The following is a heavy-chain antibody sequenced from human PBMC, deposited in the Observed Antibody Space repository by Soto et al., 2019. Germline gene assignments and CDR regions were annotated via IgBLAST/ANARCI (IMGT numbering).Heavy chain of an antibody. Sequence: VQLAESGGGVVQPGRSLRLSCATSGFISDDYDIHWVRQAPGKGLAWLASLSYDGSNKYYADSVKGRFTISRDNSKNTLSLQINSLGAEDTAVYYCSRGIKGGLDAWGPGTLVTVSS. CDR3: SRGIKGGLDA. V-gene: IGHV3-30*03. CDR1: GFISDDYD. CDR2: LSYDGSNK. D-gene: IGHD2-21*01. J-gene: IGHJ5*02.